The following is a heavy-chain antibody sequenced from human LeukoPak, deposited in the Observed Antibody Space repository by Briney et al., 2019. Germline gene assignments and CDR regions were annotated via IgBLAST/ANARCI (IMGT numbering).Heavy chain of an antibody. J-gene: IGHJ4*02. Sequence: PSETLSLTCAVSGYSISSGYYWGWIRQPPGKGLEWIGSIYHSGSTYYNPSLKGRVTISVDTSKNQFSLKLSSVTAADTAVYYCASESYSSGWYDYWGQGTLVTVSS. CDR1: GYSISSGYY. CDR2: IYHSGST. D-gene: IGHD6-19*01. V-gene: IGHV4-38-2*01. CDR3: ASESYSSGWYDY.